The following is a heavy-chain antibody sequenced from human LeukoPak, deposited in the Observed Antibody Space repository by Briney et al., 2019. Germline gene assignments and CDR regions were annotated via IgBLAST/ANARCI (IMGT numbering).Heavy chain of an antibody. Sequence: GGSLRLSCATSGFTFSMSSMLWVRLAPGKGLAWLAGISFDGANKVSGDSVKGRFSISRDNSKNTLYLQMNSLRLDDTAVYFCARGRAGIAAAGFDYWGQGTLVTVSS. CDR3: ARGRAGIAAAGFDY. CDR2: ISFDGANK. D-gene: IGHD6-13*01. J-gene: IGHJ4*02. V-gene: IGHV3-30*04. CDR1: GFTFSMSS.